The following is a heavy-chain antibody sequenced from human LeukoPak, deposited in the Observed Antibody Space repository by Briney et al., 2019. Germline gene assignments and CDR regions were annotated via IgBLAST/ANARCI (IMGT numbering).Heavy chain of an antibody. J-gene: IGHJ4*02. V-gene: IGHV3-23*01. CDR1: GFTFSSYA. D-gene: IGHD3-22*01. Sequence: GGSLRLSCAASGFTFSSYAMSWVRQAPGKGLEWVAAISGSGGSTYYADSVKGRVTISRDNSKNTLHLQMNSLRAEDTAVYYCAKYQDYYDSSGYYYYFDYWGQGTLVTVSS. CDR3: AKYQDYYDSSGYYYYFDY. CDR2: ISGSGGST.